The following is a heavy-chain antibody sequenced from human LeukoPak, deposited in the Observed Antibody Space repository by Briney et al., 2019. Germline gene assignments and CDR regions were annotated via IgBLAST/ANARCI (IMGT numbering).Heavy chain of an antibody. CDR2: IYTSGST. D-gene: IGHD1-7*01. J-gene: IGHJ5*02. V-gene: IGHV4-61*02. CDR1: GGSISSGGYY. Sequence: PSETLSLTCTVSGGSISSGGYYWSWIRQPAGKGLEWIGRIYTSGSTNYNPSLKSRVTMSVDTSKNQFSLKLSSVTAADTAVYYCARETGTTFSNWFDPWGQGTLVTVSS. CDR3: ARETGTTFSNWFDP.